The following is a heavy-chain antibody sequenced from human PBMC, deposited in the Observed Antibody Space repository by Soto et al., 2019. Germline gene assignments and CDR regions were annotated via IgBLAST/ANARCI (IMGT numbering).Heavy chain of an antibody. CDR2: ISSGSDYL. Sequence: GGSLRLSCVAFGFAFDTYAMHWVRQSPGKGLEWVAFISSGSDYLYYADSVKGRFTISRDNAKTSLYLQMNSLTEDDTALYYCASEFCSGGSCYARIFDYWGQGSLVTVSS. D-gene: IGHD2-15*01. CDR1: GFAFDTYA. J-gene: IGHJ4*02. CDR3: ASEFCSGGSCYARIFDY. V-gene: IGHV3-21*04.